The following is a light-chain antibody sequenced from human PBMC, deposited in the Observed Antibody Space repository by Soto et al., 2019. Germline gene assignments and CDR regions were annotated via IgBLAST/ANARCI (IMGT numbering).Light chain of an antibody. CDR3: QQYSIWPYT. J-gene: IGKJ2*01. Sequence: EIVMTQSPATLSVSPGERATLSCRASQSVSSNLAWYQQKPGQAPRLLIYGASTRATGIPARFSGSGSGTEFTLTIGSQQSEDFAVYYCQQYSIWPYTFGQGTKLEI. CDR1: QSVSSN. CDR2: GAS. V-gene: IGKV3-15*01.